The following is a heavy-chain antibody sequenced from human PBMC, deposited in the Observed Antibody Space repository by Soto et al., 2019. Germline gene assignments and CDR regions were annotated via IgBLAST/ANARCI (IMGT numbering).Heavy chain of an antibody. D-gene: IGHD3-10*01. V-gene: IGHV3-23*01. Sequence: PGGSLRLSCLASGFTFSDYAMTWVRHVPGRGLEWVASLDGAGGSTYYADSVRGRFTISRDNSQNTLFLQMKRLTVDDTAIYYCTAPRDEYGSGVSWFTYGMDIWGQGTTVTASS. CDR1: GFTFSDYA. J-gene: IGHJ6*02. CDR3: TAPRDEYGSGVSWFTYGMDI. CDR2: LDGAGGST.